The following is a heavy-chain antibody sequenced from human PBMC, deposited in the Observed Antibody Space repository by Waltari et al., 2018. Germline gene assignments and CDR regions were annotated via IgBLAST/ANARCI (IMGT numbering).Heavy chain of an antibody. CDR3: ARTPARIYYGMDV. Sequence: QVQLQQWGAGLLKPSETLSLTCAVYGGSFSGYYWSWIRQPPGKGLEWIGEINHSGSTNYNPSLKSRVTISVDTSKNQFSLKLSSVTAADTAVYYFARTPARIYYGMDVWGQGTTVTVSS. J-gene: IGHJ6*02. CDR2: INHSGST. CDR1: GGSFSGYY. V-gene: IGHV4-34*01.